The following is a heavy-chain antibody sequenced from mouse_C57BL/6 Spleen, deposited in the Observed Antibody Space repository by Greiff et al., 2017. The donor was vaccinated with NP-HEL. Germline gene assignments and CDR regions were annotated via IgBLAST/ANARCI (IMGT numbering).Heavy chain of an antibody. V-gene: IGHV1-80*01. CDR3: ARSKDYYGSSYGAY. CDR2: IYPGDGDT. D-gene: IGHD1-1*01. CDR1: GYAFSSYW. Sequence: VQLVESGAELVKPGASVKISCKASGYAFSSYWMNWVKQRPGKGLEWIGQIYPGDGDTNYNGKFKGKATLTADKSSSTAYMQLSSLTSEDSAVYFCARSKDYYGSSYGAYWGQGTLVTVSA. J-gene: IGHJ3*01.